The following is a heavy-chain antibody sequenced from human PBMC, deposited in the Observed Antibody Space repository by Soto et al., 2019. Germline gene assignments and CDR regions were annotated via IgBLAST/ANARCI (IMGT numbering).Heavy chain of an antibody. CDR3: SRCYDHYYGSGPENYYYYYMDV. Sequence: SETLSLTCAVYGGSFSGYYWSWIRQPPGKGLEWIGEINHSGSTNYNPSLMSRVIILLDTSKNQFFLMLSSFIAADTAVFYCSRCYDHYYGSGPENYYYYYMDVWGKGTTVTVSS. CDR1: GGSFSGYY. CDR2: INHSGST. D-gene: IGHD3-10*01. V-gene: IGHV4-34*01. J-gene: IGHJ6*03.